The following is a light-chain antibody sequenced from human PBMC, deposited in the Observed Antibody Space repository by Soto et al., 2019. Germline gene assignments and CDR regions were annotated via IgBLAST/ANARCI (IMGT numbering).Light chain of an antibody. CDR1: QRINSNH. V-gene: IGKV3-20*01. CDR2: GSS. Sequence: ENVLTQSPGTLSLSPGERATLSCRASQRINSNHLAWYQQKPGQAPRLLIHGSSNRATGIPDKFGGSGSGTDFTLAIRRLEPEDYAVYCCQQYGSSSWTFGQGTKGEIK. J-gene: IGKJ1*01. CDR3: QQYGSSSWT.